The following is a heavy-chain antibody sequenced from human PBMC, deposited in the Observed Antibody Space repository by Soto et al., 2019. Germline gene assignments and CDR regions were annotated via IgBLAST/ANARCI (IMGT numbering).Heavy chain of an antibody. V-gene: IGHV3-23*01. CDR2: IRGSGGST. CDR1: GFTFSSYA. Sequence: EVQLLESGGGLVQPGGSLRLSCAASGFTFSSYAMSGVRQAPGKGLEWVSAIRGSGGSTYYADSVKGRFSISRDKSKNTLYRQMNSLRAEDTAVYYCAKDRVLLWFGAFPTGGNDYWGQGTLVTVSS. J-gene: IGHJ4*02. CDR3: AKDRVLLWFGAFPTGGNDY. D-gene: IGHD3-10*01.